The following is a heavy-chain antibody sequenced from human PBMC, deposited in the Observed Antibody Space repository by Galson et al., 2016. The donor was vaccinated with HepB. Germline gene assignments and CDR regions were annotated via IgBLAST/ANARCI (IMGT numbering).Heavy chain of an antibody. CDR2: INPSGGGP. J-gene: IGHJ4*02. D-gene: IGHD3-22*01. Sequence: SVKVSCKASGYTFTRYYIHWVRQAPGQGLEWMGIINPSGGGPTDAQKFQGRVTMTRDPSTSTVYMDLSSLRSEDTAVYYCASEPHRDYYDTGGFNLWGQGTLVTVAS. CDR1: GYTFTRYY. CDR3: ASEPHRDYYDTGGFNL. V-gene: IGHV1-46*01.